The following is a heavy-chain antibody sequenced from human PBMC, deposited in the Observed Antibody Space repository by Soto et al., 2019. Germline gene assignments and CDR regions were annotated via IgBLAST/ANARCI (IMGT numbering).Heavy chain of an antibody. CDR3: AKGFGSYYDITYYYYGMDV. J-gene: IGHJ6*02. Sequence: GGSLRLSCAASGFTFSSYAMSWVRQAPGKGLEWVSAISGSGGSTYYADSVKGRFTISRDNSKNTLYLQMNSLRAEDTAVYYCAKGFGSYYDITYYYYGMDVWGQGTTVTVSS. CDR2: ISGSGGST. D-gene: IGHD1-26*01. CDR1: GFTFSSYA. V-gene: IGHV3-23*01.